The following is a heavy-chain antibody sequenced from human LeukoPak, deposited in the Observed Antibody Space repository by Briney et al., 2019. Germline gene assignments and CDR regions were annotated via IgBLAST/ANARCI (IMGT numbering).Heavy chain of an antibody. CDR3: ASSIAVAGIRVY. Sequence: GGSLRLSCAASGFAFNFYAMSWVRQAPGKGLEWVSAISGSGGSTYYADSVKGRFTISRDNSKNTLYLQMNSLRAEDTAVYYCASSIAVAGIRVYWGQGTLVTVSS. CDR1: GFAFNFYA. V-gene: IGHV3-23*01. D-gene: IGHD6-19*01. J-gene: IGHJ4*02. CDR2: ISGSGGST.